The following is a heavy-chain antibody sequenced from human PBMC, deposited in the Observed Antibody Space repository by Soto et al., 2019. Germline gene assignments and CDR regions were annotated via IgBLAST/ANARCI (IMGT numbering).Heavy chain of an antibody. CDR2: IDHNGIT. J-gene: IGHJ6*02. CDR3: ARLNRDYYYYGMDV. V-gene: IGHV4-4*02. Sequence: SETLSLTCAVSGDSISSSKWWTWVRQTPGKGLEWIGKIDHNGITNYNPSLESRVTILKDNSKNQLSLKLTSVTAADSAVYYCARLNRDYYYYGMDVWGQGATVTVSS. CDR1: GDSISSSKW.